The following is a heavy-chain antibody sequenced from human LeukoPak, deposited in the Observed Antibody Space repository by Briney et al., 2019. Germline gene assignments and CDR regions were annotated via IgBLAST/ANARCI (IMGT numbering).Heavy chain of an antibody. CDR3: ARAGRDYYGSGSDNWFDP. CDR1: GYTFTSYY. Sequence: ASVKVSCKASGYTFTSYYMHWVRQAPGQGLEWMGWINPNSGGTNYAQKFQGRVTMTRDTSISTAYMELSRLRSDDTAVYYCARAGRDYYGSGSDNWFDPWGQETLVTVSS. V-gene: IGHV1-2*02. D-gene: IGHD3-10*01. J-gene: IGHJ5*02. CDR2: INPNSGGT.